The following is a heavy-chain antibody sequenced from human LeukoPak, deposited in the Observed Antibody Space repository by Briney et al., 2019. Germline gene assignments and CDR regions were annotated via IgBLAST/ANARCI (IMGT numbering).Heavy chain of an antibody. J-gene: IGHJ4*02. CDR2: FYNSGSS. Sequence: SETLSLTCTVSGGSISDYYRGWIRQPPGKGLEWIGYFYNSGSSTYNPSLKSRVTISVDTSKEQFSLKVNSVTAADTAVYYCARGPAAGTIDFWGPGTLVTFSS. CDR1: GGSISDYY. CDR3: ARGPAAGTIDF. V-gene: IGHV4-59*01. D-gene: IGHD6-13*01.